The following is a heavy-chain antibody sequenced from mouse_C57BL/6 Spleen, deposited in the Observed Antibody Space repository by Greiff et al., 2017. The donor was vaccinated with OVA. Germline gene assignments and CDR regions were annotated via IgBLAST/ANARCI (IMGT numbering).Heavy chain of an antibody. CDR3: ARVANYYGSRGYYAMDY. D-gene: IGHD1-1*01. V-gene: IGHV1-82*01. CDR2: IYPGDGDT. CDR1: GYAFSSSW. J-gene: IGHJ4*01. Sequence: QVQLQQSGPELVKPGASVKISCKASGYAFSSSWMNWVKQRPGKGLEWIGRIYPGDGDTNYNGKFKGKATLTADKSSSTAYMQLSSLTSEDSAVYFCARVANYYGSRGYYAMDYWGQGTSVTVSS.